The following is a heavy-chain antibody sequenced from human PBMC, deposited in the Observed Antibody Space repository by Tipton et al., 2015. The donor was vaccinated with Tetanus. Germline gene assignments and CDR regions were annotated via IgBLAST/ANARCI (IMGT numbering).Heavy chain of an antibody. CDR1: GGSISSYF. V-gene: IGHV4-59*01. J-gene: IGHJ4*02. Sequence: TLSLTCSVSGGSISSYFWSWIRQSPGQGLEWIGLIYYSGSTSYNPSLKSRVTISVDTSKNQLSLKLTSVTAADTAVYYCARADYNFAKKGPFDSWGQGTQVIGS. D-gene: IGHD3-3*01. CDR2: IYYSGST. CDR3: ARADYNFAKKGPFDS.